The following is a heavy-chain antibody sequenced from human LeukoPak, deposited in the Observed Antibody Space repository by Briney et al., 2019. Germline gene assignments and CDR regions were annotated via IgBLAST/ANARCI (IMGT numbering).Heavy chain of an antibody. CDR3: ARSLSYYDSSGYYYVVTYFDY. V-gene: IGHV3-21*01. D-gene: IGHD3-22*01. J-gene: IGHJ4*02. CDR1: GFTFSSYS. CDR2: ISSSSSYI. Sequence: KSGGSLRLSCAASGFTFSSYSMNWVRQAPGKGLEWVSSISSSSSYIYYADSVKGRFTISRDNAKNSLYLQMNSLRAEDTAVYYCARSLSYYDSSGYYYVVTYFDYWGQGTLVTVSS.